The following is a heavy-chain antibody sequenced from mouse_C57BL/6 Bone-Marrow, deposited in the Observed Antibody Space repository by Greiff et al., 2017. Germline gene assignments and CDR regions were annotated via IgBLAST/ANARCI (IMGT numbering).Heavy chain of an antibody. V-gene: IGHV1-64*01. CDR1: GYTFTSYW. D-gene: IGHD1-1*01. CDR2: IHPNSGNT. J-gene: IGHJ3*01. Sequence: QVQLQQPGAELVKPGASVKLSCKASGYTFTSYWMHWVKQRPGQGLAWIGMIHPNSGNTYYNEKFKGKATLTADKSSSTAYMELRSLTSEDSAVYFCASYYGSSYPAWFAYWGQGTLVTVSA. CDR3: ASYYGSSYPAWFAY.